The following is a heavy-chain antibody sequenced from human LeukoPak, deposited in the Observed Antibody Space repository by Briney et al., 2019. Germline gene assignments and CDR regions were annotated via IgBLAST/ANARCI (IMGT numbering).Heavy chain of an antibody. V-gene: IGHV3-53*01. Sequence: GGSLRLSCTASEFTVSRNYMLWVRQAPGKGLEWVSLIFSNGDTHYADSVKGRFTISRDTSKNTVSLQMNSLRVEDTAMYYCTRXQMNYWGQGTLVTVSS. J-gene: IGHJ4*02. CDR1: EFTVSRNY. CDR2: IFSNGDT. CDR3: TRXQMNY. D-gene: IGHD5-24*01.